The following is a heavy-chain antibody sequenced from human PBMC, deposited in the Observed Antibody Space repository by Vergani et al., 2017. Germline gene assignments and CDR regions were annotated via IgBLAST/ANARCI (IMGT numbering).Heavy chain of an antibody. J-gene: IGHJ3*02. CDR2: IYGSGNI. CDR1: GVSVSSTAFY. V-gene: IGHV4-61*02. D-gene: IGHD3-3*01. CDR3: ARAPIGSTIFGVVIIRFAFDI. Sequence: QVQLQESGPGLVKPSQTLSLTCSVSGVSVSSTAFYWNWIRQPAGKGLEWIGRIYGSGNINYNPSLKSRVTISVDTSKNQFSLKLSSVTAADTAVYYCARAPIGSTIFGVVIIRFAFDIWGQGTMVTVSS.